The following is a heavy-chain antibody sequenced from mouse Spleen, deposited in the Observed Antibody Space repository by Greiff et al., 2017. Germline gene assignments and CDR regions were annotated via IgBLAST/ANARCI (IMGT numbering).Heavy chain of an antibody. D-gene: IGHD4-1*02. CDR2: IYPSDSET. CDR1: GYTFTSYW. J-gene: IGHJ2*01. CDR3: ARATGTFYY. V-gene: IGHV1-61*01. Sequence: QVQLQQPGAELVRPGSSVKLSCKASGYTFTSYWMDWVKQRPGQGLEWIGNIYPSDSETHYNQKFKDKATLTVDKSSSTAYMQLSSLTSEDSAVYYCARATGTFYYWGQGTTLTVSS.